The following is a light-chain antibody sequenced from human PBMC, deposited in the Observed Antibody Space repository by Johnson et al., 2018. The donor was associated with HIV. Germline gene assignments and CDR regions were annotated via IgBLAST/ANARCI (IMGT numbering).Light chain of an antibody. CDR2: ENN. Sequence: QLVLTQPPSVSAAPGQKVTVSCSGSSSNIGSNDVSWYQQFPGAAPKLLIYENNKRPSGIPDRFSCSKSGTSATLGITGLQTGDAADYYCGTWDSSLSAYNYVVGTGTKVTVL. J-gene: IGLJ1*01. CDR3: GTWDSSLSAYNYV. V-gene: IGLV1-51*02. CDR1: SSNIGSND.